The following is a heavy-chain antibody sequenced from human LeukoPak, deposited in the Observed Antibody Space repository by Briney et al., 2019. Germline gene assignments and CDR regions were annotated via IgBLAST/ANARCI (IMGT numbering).Heavy chain of an antibody. D-gene: IGHD3-10*01. V-gene: IGHV4-39*01. CDR3: ATLPYITRHTTRVGYFQH. CDR2: LYYGGST. CDR1: GDSISSGDYS. J-gene: IGHJ1*01. Sequence: SETLSLTCTVSGDSISSGDYSWSWIGQPPGKGLEWFVSLYYGGSTYYNPFLKSRVNLSVDTYKKEFSLKLSFGTAADTAAYYSATLPYITRHTTRVGYFQHWGQGTLVTVSS.